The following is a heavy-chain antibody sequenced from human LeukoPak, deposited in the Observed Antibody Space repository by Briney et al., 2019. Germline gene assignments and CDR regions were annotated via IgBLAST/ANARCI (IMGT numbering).Heavy chain of an antibody. Sequence: GGSLRLSCAASGFTFSSYAMTWVRQAPGKGLEWVSAISGSGGSTYYADSVKGRFTISRDNSKNTLYLQMNSLRAEDTAVYYCAKGAEGLVITHRDYWGQGTLVTVSS. CDR1: GFTFSSYA. V-gene: IGHV3-23*01. CDR2: ISGSGGST. D-gene: IGHD3/OR15-3a*01. CDR3: AKGAEGLVITHRDY. J-gene: IGHJ4*02.